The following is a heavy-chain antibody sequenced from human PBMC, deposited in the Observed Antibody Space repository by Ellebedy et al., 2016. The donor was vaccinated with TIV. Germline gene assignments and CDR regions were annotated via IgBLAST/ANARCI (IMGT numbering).Heavy chain of an antibody. J-gene: IGHJ4*02. Sequence: GESLKISCAASGFTFSSYAMSWVRQAPGKGLEWVSAISGSGGSTYYADSVKGRFTISRDNSKNTLYLQMNSLRAEDTAVYYCAGSEWLVGDYWGQGTLVTVSS. CDR1: GFTFSSYA. D-gene: IGHD6-19*01. CDR2: ISGSGGST. V-gene: IGHV3-23*01. CDR3: AGSEWLVGDY.